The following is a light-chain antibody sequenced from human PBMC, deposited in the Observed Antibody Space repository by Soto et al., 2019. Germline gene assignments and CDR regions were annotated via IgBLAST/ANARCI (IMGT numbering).Light chain of an antibody. Sequence: IVLTQSPGTLSLSPGERATFSCRASQSVPSDYLAWYHQRPGQAPRLLIYGASNRATGVPDRFSGSGSGTDFTLTITRLDPEDFALFFCQQYGSSPLTFGQGTKVEVK. CDR1: QSVPSDY. CDR3: QQYGSSPLT. CDR2: GAS. V-gene: IGKV3-20*01. J-gene: IGKJ1*01.